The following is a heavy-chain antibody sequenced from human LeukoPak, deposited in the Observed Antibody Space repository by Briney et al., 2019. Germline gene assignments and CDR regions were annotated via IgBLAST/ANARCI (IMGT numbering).Heavy chain of an antibody. Sequence: SETLSLTRTVSGVSISSGVYYWTWIRQLPGKGLEWIGYISSSGITKYNPFLKSQFTVSSDTSKNQFSLKLTSVTAADTGMYYCARDFYGSGSSPLGFDPWGQGTLVTVSS. D-gene: IGHD3-10*01. V-gene: IGHV4-31*01. CDR1: GVSISSGVYY. CDR3: ARDFYGSGSSPLGFDP. CDR2: ISSSGIT. J-gene: IGHJ5*02.